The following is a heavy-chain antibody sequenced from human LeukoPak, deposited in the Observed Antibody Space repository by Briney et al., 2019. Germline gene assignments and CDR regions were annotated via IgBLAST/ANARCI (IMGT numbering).Heavy chain of an antibody. D-gene: IGHD6-13*01. V-gene: IGHV3-48*01. Sequence: PGGSLRLSCAASGFTFSSYSMNWVRQAPGKGLEWVSYISSSSSTIYYADSVKGRFTISRDNAKNSLYLQMNSLRAEDTAVYYCARGPRSSWRHPYYFDYWGQGTLVTVSS. CDR1: GFTFSSYS. J-gene: IGHJ4*02. CDR3: ARGPRSSWRHPYYFDY. CDR2: ISSSSSTI.